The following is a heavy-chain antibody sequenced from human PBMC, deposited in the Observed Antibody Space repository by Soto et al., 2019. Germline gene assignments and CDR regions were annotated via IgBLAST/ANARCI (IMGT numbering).Heavy chain of an antibody. CDR1: GFTFDDYA. Sequence: EMQLVESGGGLVQPGRSLRLSCAASGFTFDDYAMHWVRQPPGKGLEWVAGISWNSGIIEYADSVKGRFTISRDSAKNSLFLQMNSLKPEDTALYYCTKDIEWGGIHLIPAFDVWGQGTMVSVSS. V-gene: IGHV3-9*01. CDR3: TKDIEWGGIHLIPAFDV. D-gene: IGHD1-26*01. CDR2: ISWNSGII. J-gene: IGHJ3*01.